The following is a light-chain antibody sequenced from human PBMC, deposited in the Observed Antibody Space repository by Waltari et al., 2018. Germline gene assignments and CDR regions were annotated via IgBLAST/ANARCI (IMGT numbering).Light chain of an antibody. CDR3: AAWDDSLNGVL. V-gene: IGLV1-44*01. Sequence: QSVLTQPPSASGTPGQRVTISCSGGTSSIGSNYVNWYQQLPGAAPQLLIYSTYQRPSGVPDLFSGSKSGTSASLAISGTQSEDEADYYCAAWDDSLNGVLFGGGTKLTVL. CDR2: STY. J-gene: IGLJ2*01. CDR1: TSSIGSNY.